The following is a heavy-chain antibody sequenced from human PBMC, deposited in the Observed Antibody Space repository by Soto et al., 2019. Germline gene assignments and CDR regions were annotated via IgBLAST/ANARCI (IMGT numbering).Heavy chain of an antibody. CDR3: ARDIGFDYVN. Sequence: PWGGLLVSCPVSEFNVMIYWMNWVRQAPGKGLELLGSINEDGSEIYYLHSVRGRFSISRDSAGKALHLTMNYLSAEDTGVYFCARDIGFDYVNWGQGTMVTVSS. CDR1: EFNVMIYW. J-gene: IGHJ4*02. V-gene: IGHV3-7*01. CDR2: INEDGSEI. D-gene: IGHD3-16*01.